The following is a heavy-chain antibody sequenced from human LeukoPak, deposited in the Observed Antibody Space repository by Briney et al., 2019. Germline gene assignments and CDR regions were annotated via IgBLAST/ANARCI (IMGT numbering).Heavy chain of an antibody. Sequence: SETLSLTCTVSGGSISSYYWSWIRQPPGKGLEWIGYIYYSGSTNYNPSLKSRVTISVDTSKNQFSLKLSSVTAADTAVYYCASPFDGYCSSTSCPPNGMDVWGQGTTVTVSS. D-gene: IGHD2-2*01. CDR3: ASPFDGYCSSTSCPPNGMDV. CDR1: GGSISSYY. V-gene: IGHV4-59*01. J-gene: IGHJ6*02. CDR2: IYYSGST.